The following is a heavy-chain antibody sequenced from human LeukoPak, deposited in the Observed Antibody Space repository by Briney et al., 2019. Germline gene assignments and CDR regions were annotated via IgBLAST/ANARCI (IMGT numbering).Heavy chain of an antibody. J-gene: IGHJ4*02. V-gene: IGHV1-8*01. CDR2: MNPNSGNT. D-gene: IGHD6-19*01. CDR1: GYTFTSYD. CDR3: ARDLGISGWYAPPLGYFDY. Sequence: GASVKVSCKASGYTFTSYDINWVRQATGQGLEWMGWMNPNSGNTGYAQKFQGRVTMTRNTSISTAYMELSSLRSEDTAVYYCARDLGISGWYAPPLGYFDYWGQGTLLTVSS.